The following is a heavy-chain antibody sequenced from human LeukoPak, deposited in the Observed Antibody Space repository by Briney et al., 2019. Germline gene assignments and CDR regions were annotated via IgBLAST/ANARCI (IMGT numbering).Heavy chain of an antibody. V-gene: IGHV1-18*01. Sequence: ASVKVSCKASGYTFTSYGISWVRQAPGQGLEWLGWISAYNGNTNYAQKLKGRVTMTTDTSTSTAYMELRSLRSDDTAVYYCAREGDGGYFFDYWGQGTLVTVSS. D-gene: IGHD3-16*01. J-gene: IGHJ4*02. CDR3: AREGDGGYFFDY. CDR1: GYTFTSYG. CDR2: ISAYNGNT.